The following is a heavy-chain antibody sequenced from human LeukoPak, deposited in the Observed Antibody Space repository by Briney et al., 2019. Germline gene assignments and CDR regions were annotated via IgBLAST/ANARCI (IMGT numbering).Heavy chain of an antibody. CDR1: GGSISSSSYY. J-gene: IGHJ4*02. CDR3: ASLRITMVRGVTTNGIDY. Sequence: PSETLSLTCAVSGGSISSSSYYWGWIRQPPGKGLEWIGSIYYSGSTYYNPSLKSRVTISVDTSKNQFSLKLSSVTAADTAVYYCASLRITMVRGVTTNGIDYWGQGTLVTVSS. D-gene: IGHD3-10*01. V-gene: IGHV4-39*01. CDR2: IYYSGST.